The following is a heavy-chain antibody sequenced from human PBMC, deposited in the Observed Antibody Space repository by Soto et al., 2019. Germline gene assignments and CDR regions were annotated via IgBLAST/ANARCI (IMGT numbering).Heavy chain of an antibody. D-gene: IGHD3-9*01. Sequence: ASVKVSCCASGYSFIGYYMHWGLHAPGQGLVWRGWIISHSGGTTYAQKFQGSDTTTRATTISTAYMELSRLRSDATAVYYCAGSDDILTGYDDYWGQGTLVTVSS. V-gene: IGHV1-2*02. CDR2: IISHSGGT. J-gene: IGHJ4*02. CDR3: AGSDDILTGYDDY. CDR1: GYSFIGYY.